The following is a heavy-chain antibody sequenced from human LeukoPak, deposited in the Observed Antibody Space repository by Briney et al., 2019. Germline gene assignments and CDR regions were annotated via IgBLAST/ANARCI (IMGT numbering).Heavy chain of an antibody. Sequence: GGSLRLSCAASGFTFSSFGMHWVRQAPDKGLEWVAVTPNDRRNNYYAESVKGRFTISRDNSKNTLYLQMNSLRAEDTAVYYCARDNRGPAVARKGYYFDYWGQGTLVTVSS. V-gene: IGHV3-30*03. CDR3: ARDNRGPAVARKGYYFDY. CDR1: GFTFSSFG. J-gene: IGHJ4*02. CDR2: TPNDRRNN. D-gene: IGHD6-19*01.